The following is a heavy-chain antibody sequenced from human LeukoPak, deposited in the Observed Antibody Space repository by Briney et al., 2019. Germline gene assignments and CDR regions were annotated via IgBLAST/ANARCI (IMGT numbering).Heavy chain of an antibody. V-gene: IGHV4-4*07. D-gene: IGHD3-22*01. CDR3: ARDTYYYDSSGYSFFDY. CDR2: IYASGST. CDR1: GDSISSYY. Sequence: SETLSLTCTVSGDSISSYYWSWIRQPAGKGLEWIGRIYASGSTNYNPSLKSRVTMSVDTSKNLFSLKLTSVTAADTAVYYCARDTYYYDSSGYSFFDYWGQGTLVTVSS. J-gene: IGHJ4*02.